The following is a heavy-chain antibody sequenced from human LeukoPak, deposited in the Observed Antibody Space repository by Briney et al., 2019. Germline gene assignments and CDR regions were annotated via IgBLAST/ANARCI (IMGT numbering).Heavy chain of an antibody. D-gene: IGHD2-21*02. J-gene: IGHJ4*02. V-gene: IGHV4-39*07. CDR2: IDHSGST. Sequence: SETLSLTCTVSGGSVSSGSYYWSWIRQPPGKGLEWIGEIDHSGSTNYNPSLKSRVTISVDTPKNQFSLKLTSVTAADTAVYYCARGPPYIVVVTAIGFFDHWGQGTLVTVSS. CDR3: ARGPPYIVVVTAIGFFDH. CDR1: GGSVSSGSYY.